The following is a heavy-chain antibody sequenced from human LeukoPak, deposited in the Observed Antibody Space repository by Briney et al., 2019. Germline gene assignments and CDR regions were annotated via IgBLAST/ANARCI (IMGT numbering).Heavy chain of an antibody. D-gene: IGHD2-2*01. CDR1: GFTFSSYA. V-gene: IGHV3-23*01. CDR3: AKEGGKSSSSCYYFDH. J-gene: IGHJ4*02. Sequence: PGGSLRLSCAASGFTFSSYAMTWVRQAPGKGLEWVSVINGGGGSTFYADSVKGRFTISRDNSKNTLYLQMSSLRAEDTAVYYCAKEGGKSSSSCYYFDHWGQGSLVTVSS. CDR2: INGGGGST.